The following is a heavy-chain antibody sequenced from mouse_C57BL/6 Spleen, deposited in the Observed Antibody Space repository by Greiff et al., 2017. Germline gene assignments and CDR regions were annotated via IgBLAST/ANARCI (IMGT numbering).Heavy chain of an antibody. CDR1: GFTFSSYA. Sequence: EVKLMESGGGLVKPGGSLKLSCAASGFTFSSYAMSWVRQTPEKRLEWVATISDGGSYTYYPDNVKGRFTISRDNAKNNLYLQMSHLQSEDTAMYYCARGRGGSFAYWGQGTLVTVSA. J-gene: IGHJ3*01. CDR3: ARGRGGSFAY. CDR2: ISDGGSYT. V-gene: IGHV5-4*03. D-gene: IGHD3-1*01.